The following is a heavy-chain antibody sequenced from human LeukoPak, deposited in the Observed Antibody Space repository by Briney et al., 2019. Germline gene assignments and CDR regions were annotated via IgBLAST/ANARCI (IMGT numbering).Heavy chain of an antibody. CDR3: ARGRIAAAGPRRGYYYYGMDV. Sequence: LSETLSLTCAVYGGSFSGYYWSWIRQPPGKGLEWIGEINHSGSTNYNPSLKSRVTISVDTSKNQFSLKLSSVTAADTAVYYCARGRIAAAGPRRGYYYYGMDVWGQGTTVTVSS. CDR2: INHSGST. D-gene: IGHD6-13*01. V-gene: IGHV4-34*01. J-gene: IGHJ6*02. CDR1: GGSFSGYY.